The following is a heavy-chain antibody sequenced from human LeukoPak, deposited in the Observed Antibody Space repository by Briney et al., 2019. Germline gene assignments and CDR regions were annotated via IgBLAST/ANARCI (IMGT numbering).Heavy chain of an antibody. V-gene: IGHV4-38-2*02. CDR3: ARDGFPSAHDY. D-gene: IGHD5-12*01. CDR2: IYHSGST. Sequence: PSETLSLTCTVSGYSISSGYYWGWIRQPPGKGLEWIGSIYHSGSTYYNPSLKSRVTISVDTSKNQFSLKLSSVTAADTAVYYCARDGFPSAHDYWGQGTLVTVSS. J-gene: IGHJ4*02. CDR1: GYSISSGYY.